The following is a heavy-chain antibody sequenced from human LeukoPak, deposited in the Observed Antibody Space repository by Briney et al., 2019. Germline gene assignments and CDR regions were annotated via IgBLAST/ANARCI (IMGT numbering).Heavy chain of an antibody. CDR1: GFTFSSYS. V-gene: IGHV3-21*01. J-gene: IGHJ4*02. CDR2: ISSSSSYI. CDR3: ARSSVRVGPEDY. D-gene: IGHD1-26*01. Sequence: PGGSLRLSCAASGFTFSSYSMNWVRQAPGKGLEWVSSISSSSSYIYYADSVKARFTISRDNAKNSLYLQMNSLRAEDTAVYYCARSSVRVGPEDYWGQGTLVTVSS.